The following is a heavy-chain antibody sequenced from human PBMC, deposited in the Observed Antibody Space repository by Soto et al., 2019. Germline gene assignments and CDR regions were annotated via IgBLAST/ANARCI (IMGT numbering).Heavy chain of an antibody. J-gene: IGHJ6*02. CDR1: GFTFSSYW. CDR2: ISGSADST. D-gene: IGHD2-8*01. V-gene: IGHV3-23*01. CDR3: AKTRGAMIYAISVYGMDV. Sequence: PGGSLRLSCAASGFTFSSYWMHWVRQAPGKGLEWVSAISGSADSTFYADSVKGRFTISRDNSKSTLYLQINSLRAEDTAVYYCAKTRGAMIYAISVYGMDVWGQGTTVTVSS.